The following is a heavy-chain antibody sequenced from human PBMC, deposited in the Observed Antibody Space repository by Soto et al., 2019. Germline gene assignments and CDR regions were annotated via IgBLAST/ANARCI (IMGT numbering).Heavy chain of an antibody. CDR1: CASFSGYY. D-gene: IGHD3-10*01. CDR3: ARGPRWFGELLYSPYYYYYGMDV. CDR2: INHSGST. Sequence: SETLSLTCAVYCASFSGYYWSCIRQPPWKGLEWIGEINHSGSTNYHPSLKSRVTISVDTSKNQFSLKLSSVTAADTAVYYCARGPRWFGELLYSPYYYYYGMDVWGQGTTVT. J-gene: IGHJ6*02. V-gene: IGHV4-34*01.